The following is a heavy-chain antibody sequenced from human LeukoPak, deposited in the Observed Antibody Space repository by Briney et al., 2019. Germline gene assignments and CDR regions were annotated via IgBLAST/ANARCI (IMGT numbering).Heavy chain of an antibody. V-gene: IGHV1-69*13. Sequence: ASVKVSCKASGGTFSSYAISWVRQAPGQGLEWMGGIIPIFGTANYAQKFQGRVTITADESTSTAYMELSSLRSEDTAVYYCARFRAGVGEPYGDYWGQGTLVTVSS. CDR3: ARFRAGVGEPYGDY. D-gene: IGHD3-10*01. CDR2: IIPIFGTA. J-gene: IGHJ4*02. CDR1: GGTFSSYA.